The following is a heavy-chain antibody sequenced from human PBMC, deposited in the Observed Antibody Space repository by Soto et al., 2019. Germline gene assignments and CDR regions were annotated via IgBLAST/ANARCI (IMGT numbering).Heavy chain of an antibody. CDR1: RYTFTSHG. D-gene: IGHD1-26*01. J-gene: IGHJ3*01. V-gene: IGHV1-18*01. Sequence: QVQLVQSGGDVKTPGASVKVSCTTFRYTFTSHGIAWVRQAPGQGLEWMGWISTFNGKTDYAQKFQGRVTMTADTLTSTVHMELRSLRSDDTAGYYCARLLTEGATFREDAFDLWGQGTKVTVSS. CDR3: ARLLTEGATFREDAFDL. CDR2: ISTFNGKT.